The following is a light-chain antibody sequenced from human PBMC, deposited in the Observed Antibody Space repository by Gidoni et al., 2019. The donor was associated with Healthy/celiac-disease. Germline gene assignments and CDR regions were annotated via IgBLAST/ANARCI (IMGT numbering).Light chain of an antibody. Sequence: IHMTQSPYSLSASVGHRVTITCRASQVISNSLAWYQQKPGKVPKLLIYAASTLQSGVPYRVSGSGAGTDFTLTISRLQPEDVATYYWEKYNSAHLTFGGGTKVEIK. CDR3: EKYNSAHLT. J-gene: IGKJ4*01. CDR2: AAS. V-gene: IGKV1-27*01. CDR1: QVISNS.